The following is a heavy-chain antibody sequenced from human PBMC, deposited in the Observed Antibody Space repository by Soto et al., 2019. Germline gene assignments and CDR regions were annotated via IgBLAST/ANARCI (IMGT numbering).Heavy chain of an antibody. Sequence: SGPTLVNPTQTLALTCTFSGFSLSTSGVGVGWIRQPPGKALEWLALIYWDDDKRYSPSLKSRLTITKDTSKNQVVLTMTNMDPVDTATYYCAHRRYSGSSGAYFDYWGQGTLVTVSS. V-gene: IGHV2-5*02. CDR2: IYWDDDK. CDR3: AHRRYSGSSGAYFDY. D-gene: IGHD6-6*01. J-gene: IGHJ4*02. CDR1: GFSLSTSGVG.